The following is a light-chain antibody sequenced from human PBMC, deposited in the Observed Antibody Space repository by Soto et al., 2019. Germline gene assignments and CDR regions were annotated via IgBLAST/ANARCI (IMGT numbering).Light chain of an antibody. CDR1: QSLVYSDGNTY. J-gene: IGKJ1*01. V-gene: IGKV2-30*01. CDR3: MQTARFPRT. Sequence: DVVMTQSPLFLPVTLGQPASISCRSSQSLVYSDGNTYLNWLQQRPGQSPRRLNYKVSNRFSRFPHRLSGSGAGTEFTLKISMGEAEDVGRYYCMQTARFPRTFGQGTKVEIK. CDR2: KVS.